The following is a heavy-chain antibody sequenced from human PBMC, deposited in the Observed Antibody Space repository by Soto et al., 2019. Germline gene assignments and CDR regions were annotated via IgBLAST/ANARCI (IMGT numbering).Heavy chain of an antibody. CDR1: GYTFTSYY. CDR3: ARWGGYCSGGSCYSRYFQH. Sequence: ASVKVSCKASGYTFTSYYMHWVRQAPGQGLEWMGIINPSGGSTSYAQKFQGRVTMTRDTSTSTVYMELSSLRSEDTAVYYCARWGGYCSGGSCYSRYFQHWGQGTLVTVSS. CDR2: INPSGGST. D-gene: IGHD2-15*01. V-gene: IGHV1-46*03. J-gene: IGHJ1*01.